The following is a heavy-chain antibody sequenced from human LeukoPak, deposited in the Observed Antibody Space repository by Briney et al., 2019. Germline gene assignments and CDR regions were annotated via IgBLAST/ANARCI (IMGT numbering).Heavy chain of an antibody. D-gene: IGHD2-2*01. CDR1: GYTFTGYY. Sequence: ASVKVSCKASGYTFTGYYMHWVRQAPGQGLEWMGRINPNSGGTNYAQKFQGRVTMTRDTSISTAYIELSRLRSDDTAVYYCARLGYCGSTSCSGTDWFDPWGQGTLVTVSS. CDR2: INPNSGGT. CDR3: ARLGYCGSTSCSGTDWFDP. V-gene: IGHV1-2*06. J-gene: IGHJ5*02.